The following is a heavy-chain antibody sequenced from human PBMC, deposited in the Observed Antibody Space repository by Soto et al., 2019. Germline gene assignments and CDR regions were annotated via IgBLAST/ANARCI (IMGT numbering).Heavy chain of an antibody. Sequence: PGRSLRLSCTASGFTLSNFWMSWARQAPGKGLEWVANIGPDGSQRSYVGSVNGRFTISRDNAKSSLYLQMSSLRAEDTAVYYCARNTLGWGQGTLVTVSS. D-gene: IGHD3-16*01. CDR3: ARNTLG. CDR1: GFTLSNFW. CDR2: IGPDGSQR. J-gene: IGHJ4*02. V-gene: IGHV3-7*05.